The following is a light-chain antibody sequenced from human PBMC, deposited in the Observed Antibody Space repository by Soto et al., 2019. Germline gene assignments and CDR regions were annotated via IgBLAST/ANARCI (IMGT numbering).Light chain of an antibody. V-gene: IGKV1-27*01. CDR1: QGISNY. CDR3: QKYNSAPWT. J-gene: IGKJ1*01. Sequence: DIQMTQSPSSLSASVGDRVTMTCGASQGISNYLAWYQQKPGKVPKVLIYAASTLQSGVPSRFSGSGSGTDFTLTISSLQPEDVATYYCQKYNSAPWTFGQGTKVDTK. CDR2: AAS.